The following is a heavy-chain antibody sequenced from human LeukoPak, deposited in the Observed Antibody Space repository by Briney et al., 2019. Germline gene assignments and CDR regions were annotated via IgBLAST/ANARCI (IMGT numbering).Heavy chain of an antibody. Sequence: GRSLRLSCAASGFTFSSYGMHWVRQAPGKGLEWVALISYDGSNKHYADSVKGRLTISRDNSRNTLYLQMNSLRAEDTAVYYCARDRQGGNWGDFDFWGQGTLVTVSS. J-gene: IGHJ4*02. CDR1: GFTFSSYG. CDR2: ISYDGSNK. D-gene: IGHD3-16*01. CDR3: ARDRQGGNWGDFDF. V-gene: IGHV3-30*03.